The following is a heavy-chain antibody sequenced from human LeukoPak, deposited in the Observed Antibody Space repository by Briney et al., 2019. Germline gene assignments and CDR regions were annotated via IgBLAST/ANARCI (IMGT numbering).Heavy chain of an antibody. Sequence: PGGSLRLSCAASGFTFSSYSMNWVRQAPGKGLEWVSYISSSSSYTNYADSVKGRFTISRDNAKNSLYLQMNSLRAEDTAVYYCARDSKEVYGDYCDYWGQGTLVTVSS. D-gene: IGHD4-17*01. CDR1: GFTFSSYS. V-gene: IGHV3-21*05. CDR2: ISSSSSYT. J-gene: IGHJ4*02. CDR3: ARDSKEVYGDYCDY.